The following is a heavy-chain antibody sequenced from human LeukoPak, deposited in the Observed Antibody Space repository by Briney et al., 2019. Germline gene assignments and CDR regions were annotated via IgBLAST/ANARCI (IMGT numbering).Heavy chain of an antibody. D-gene: IGHD3-22*01. Sequence: ASVKVPCKASGGTFSSYAISWVRQAPGQGLEWMGGIIPIFGTANYAQKFQGRVTITADESTSTAYMELSSLRSEDTAVYYCAPHPLGYDSSGYYYPSIDYWGQGTLVTVSS. CDR3: APHPLGYDSSGYYYPSIDY. J-gene: IGHJ4*02. CDR1: GGTFSSYA. V-gene: IGHV1-69*13. CDR2: IIPIFGTA.